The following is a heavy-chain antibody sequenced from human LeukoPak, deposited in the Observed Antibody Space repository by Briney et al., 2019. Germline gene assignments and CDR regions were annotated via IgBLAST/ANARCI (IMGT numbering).Heavy chain of an antibody. CDR1: GFTVSSNY. J-gene: IGHJ3*02. Sequence: GGSLRLSCAASGFTVSSNYMSWVRQGSGKGLEWVSIIYSGGSTYYADSVKGRFTIPRDNSKNTLYLQMNSLRAEDTAVYYCARVDGAFDIWGQGTMVTVSS. D-gene: IGHD3-9*01. CDR3: ARVDGAFDI. CDR2: IYSGGST. V-gene: IGHV3-66*01.